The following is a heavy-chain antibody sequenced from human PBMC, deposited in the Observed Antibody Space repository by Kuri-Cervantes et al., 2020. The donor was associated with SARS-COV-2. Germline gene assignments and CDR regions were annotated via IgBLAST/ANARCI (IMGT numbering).Heavy chain of an antibody. CDR3: ARGGGYQLLSDDAFDI. CDR2: IYHSGST. Sequence: GSLRLSCAVSGYSISSGYYWGWIRQPPGKGLEWIGSIYHSGSTYYNPSLKSRVTISVDTSKNQFSPKLSSVTAADTAVYYCARGGGYQLLSDDAFDIWGQGTMVTVSS. V-gene: IGHV4-38-2*01. J-gene: IGHJ3*02. CDR1: GYSISSGYY. D-gene: IGHD2-2*01.